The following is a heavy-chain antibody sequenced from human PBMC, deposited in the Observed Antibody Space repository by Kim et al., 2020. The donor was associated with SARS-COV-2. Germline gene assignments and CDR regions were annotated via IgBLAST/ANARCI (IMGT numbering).Heavy chain of an antibody. CDR1: GFTFSNAW. V-gene: IGHV3-15*01. J-gene: IGHJ6*02. D-gene: IGHD3-10*01. CDR3: TTAPREGNIWFGNPLYGMDV. Sequence: GGSLRLSCAASGFTFSNAWMSWVRQAPGKGLEWVGRIKSKTDGGTTDYAAPVKGRFTISRDDSKNTLYLQMNSLKTEDTAVYYCTTAPREGNIWFGNPLYGMDVWGQGTTGTVSS. CDR2: IKSKTDGGTT.